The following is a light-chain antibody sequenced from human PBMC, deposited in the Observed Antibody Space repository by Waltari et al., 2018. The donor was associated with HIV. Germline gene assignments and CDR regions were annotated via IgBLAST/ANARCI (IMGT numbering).Light chain of an antibody. CDR3: QSYDSNLSGATV. J-gene: IGLJ1*01. CDR2: GNS. CDR1: SSNIGAGYD. Sequence: QSVLTQPPSVSGAPGQRVTISCPGSSSNIGAGYDLHRYQQLPGTAPKVLIYGNSNRPSGVPDRFSGSKSGTSASLAITGLQAEDEADYYCQSYDSNLSGATVFGTGTKVTVL. V-gene: IGLV1-40*01.